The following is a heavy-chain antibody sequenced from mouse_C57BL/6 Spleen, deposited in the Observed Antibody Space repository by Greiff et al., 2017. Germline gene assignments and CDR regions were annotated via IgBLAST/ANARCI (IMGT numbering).Heavy chain of an antibody. CDR3: AKGTGTGFDY. CDR2: INPSTGGT. V-gene: IGHV1-42*01. CDR1: GYSFTGYY. J-gene: IGHJ2*01. Sequence: EVMLVESGPELVKPGASVKISCKASGYSFTGYYMNWVKQSPEKSLEWIGEINPSTGGTTYNQKFKAKATLTVDKSSSTAYMQLKSLTSEASAVYYCAKGTGTGFDYWGQGTTLTVSS. D-gene: IGHD4-1*01.